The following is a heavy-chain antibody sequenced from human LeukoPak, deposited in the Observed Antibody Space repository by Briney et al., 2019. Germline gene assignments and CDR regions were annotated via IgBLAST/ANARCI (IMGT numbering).Heavy chain of an antibody. CDR3: AGRYPYYYYYMDV. D-gene: IGHD1-1*01. J-gene: IGHJ6*03. Sequence: SETLSLTCAVYGGSFSGYYWSWIRQPPGKGLEWIGEINHSGSTNYNPSLKSRVTISVDTSKNQFSLKLSSVTAADTAVYYCAGRYPYYYYYMDVWGKGTTVTVSS. CDR2: INHSGST. V-gene: IGHV4-34*01. CDR1: GGSFSGYY.